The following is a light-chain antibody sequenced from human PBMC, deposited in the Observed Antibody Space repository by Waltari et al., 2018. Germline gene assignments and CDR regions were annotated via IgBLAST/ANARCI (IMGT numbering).Light chain of an antibody. CDR2: EVT. J-gene: IGLJ2*01. V-gene: IGLV2-8*01. Sequence: QSALTQPPSASGSPGQSVTISSTGTSSDLGGYNYVSWYQQYPGKAPKLTIYEVTERPSGVPDRFSASKSGNTASLTVSGLQAEDEADYYCSSFAGTSTLVFGGGTKLTVL. CDR1: SSDLGGYNY. CDR3: SSFAGTSTLV.